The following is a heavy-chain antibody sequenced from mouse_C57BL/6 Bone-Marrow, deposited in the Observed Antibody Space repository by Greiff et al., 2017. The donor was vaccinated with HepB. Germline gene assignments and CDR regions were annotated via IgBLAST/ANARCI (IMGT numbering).Heavy chain of an antibody. D-gene: IGHD2-5*01. V-gene: IGHV1-85*01. CDR2: LYPRDGST. CDR3: ARSGYSNYEGWFAY. J-gene: IGHJ3*01. Sequence: QVQLKESGPELVKPGASVKLSCKASGYTFTSYDINWVKQRPGQGLEWIGWLYPRDGSTKYNEKFKGKDTLTVDTSSSTAYMELHSLTSEDAAVYFCARSGYSNYEGWFAYWGQGTLVTVSA. CDR1: GYTFTSYD.